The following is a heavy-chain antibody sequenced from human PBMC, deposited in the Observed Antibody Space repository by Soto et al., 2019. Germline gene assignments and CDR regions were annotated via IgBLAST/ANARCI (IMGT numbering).Heavy chain of an antibody. CDR2: FDPEDGET. Sequence: GASVKVSCKVSGYTLTELSMHWVRQAPGKGLEWMGGFDPEDGETIYAQKFQGRVTMTEDTSTDTAYMELRSLRSDDTAVYYCARVGPDIVVVVAALQPPFDYSGQGTLVTVSS. V-gene: IGHV1-24*01. CDR3: ARVGPDIVVVVAALQPPFDY. J-gene: IGHJ4*02. D-gene: IGHD2-15*01. CDR1: GYTLTELS.